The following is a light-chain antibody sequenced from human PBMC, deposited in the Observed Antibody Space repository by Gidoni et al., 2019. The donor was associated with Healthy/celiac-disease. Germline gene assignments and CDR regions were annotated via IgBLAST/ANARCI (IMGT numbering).Light chain of an antibody. CDR2: HAS. J-gene: IGKJ2*01. CDR1: QRVSSY. Sequence: EIVLTQSPGTLSLSPGERATLSCRDSQRVSSYLGRYQQKPGQAPRLLIYHASNRATGIPAKFRGSGSGTDFTLTISSLEPEDFAVYYCQERSNWPKYTFGQGTKLEIK. CDR3: QERSNWPKYT. V-gene: IGKV3-11*01.